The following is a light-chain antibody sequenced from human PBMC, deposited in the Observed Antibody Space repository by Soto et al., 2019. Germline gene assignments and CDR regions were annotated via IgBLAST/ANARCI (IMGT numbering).Light chain of an antibody. V-gene: IGKV3-20*01. J-gene: IGKJ1*01. CDR1: QTITNRC. CDR2: DVS. Sequence: EIVLTQAPGTLSLSPGERATLSCRASQTITNRCLAWYQQKPGQAPSLLIYDVSSRATGIPDRFSGSGSGTDFTLTISSLEPEDVAVYYCQQYVTSMWTFGQGNKVDIK. CDR3: QQYVTSMWT.